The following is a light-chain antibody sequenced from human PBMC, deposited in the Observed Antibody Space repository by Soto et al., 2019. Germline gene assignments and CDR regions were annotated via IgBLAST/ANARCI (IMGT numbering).Light chain of an antibody. CDR3: QHYNSYSRT. CDR2: DAS. Sequence: DIPMTQSPSSLSASVGDRVTITCQASQDISNYLNWYQQKPGKAPKLLIYDASNLETGVPSRFSGSGSGTEFTLTISSLQPDDFATYYCQHYNSYSRTFGQGTKVEIK. V-gene: IGKV1-33*01. J-gene: IGKJ1*01. CDR1: QDISNY.